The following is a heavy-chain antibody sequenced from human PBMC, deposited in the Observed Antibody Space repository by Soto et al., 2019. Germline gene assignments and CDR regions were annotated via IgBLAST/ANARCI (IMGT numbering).Heavy chain of an antibody. CDR2: ISGDGTRT. CDR1: GFNFYNYA. Sequence: GGSLRLSCAASGFNFYNYAMTWVRQAPGKGLEWVSGISGDGTRTYYGDSVKGRFTISRDNSKNTVFLQMNSLRAEDTAVYYCARDGGLRIVGATTEGYYYGMDVWGQGTTVTVSS. V-gene: IGHV3-23*01. CDR3: ARDGGLRIVGATTEGYYYGMDV. J-gene: IGHJ6*02. D-gene: IGHD1-26*01.